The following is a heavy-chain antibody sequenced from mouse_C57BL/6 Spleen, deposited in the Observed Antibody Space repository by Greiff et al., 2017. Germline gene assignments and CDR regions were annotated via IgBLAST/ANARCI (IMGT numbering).Heavy chain of an antibody. CDR1: GYTFTDYY. V-gene: IGHV1-26*01. Sequence: EVQLQQSGPELVKPGASVKISCKASGYTFTDYYMNWEKQSHGKSLEWIGDINPNNGGTSYNQKFKGKATLTVDKSSSTAYMELRSLTSEDSAVYYCARDEDLVRNYFDYWGQGTTLTVSS. CDR3: ARDEDLVRNYFDY. J-gene: IGHJ2*01. D-gene: IGHD2-10*02. CDR2: INPNNGGT.